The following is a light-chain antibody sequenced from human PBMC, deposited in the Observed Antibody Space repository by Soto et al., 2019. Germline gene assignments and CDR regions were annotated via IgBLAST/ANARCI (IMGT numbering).Light chain of an antibody. V-gene: IGKV1-5*03. CDR2: KAS. Sequence: DIQMTQSPSTLSASVGDRVTITCRASQSINIWLAWYQQKPGKAPKLLIYKASSLESGVPSRFSGSGSGTEFTLTISNLQPDDFATYYCQQYGSLYTFGQGTKLEIK. CDR3: QQYGSLYT. J-gene: IGKJ2*01. CDR1: QSINIW.